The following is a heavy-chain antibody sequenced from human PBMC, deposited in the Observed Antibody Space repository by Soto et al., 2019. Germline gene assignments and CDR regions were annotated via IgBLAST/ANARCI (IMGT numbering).Heavy chain of an antibody. CDR3: AKNQGVELVPLATVDWFDP. J-gene: IGHJ5*02. D-gene: IGHD1-26*01. Sequence: PGGSLRLSFAASGFIFENFGMSWVRQAPGKGLEWISSISGSGFKKYYADSVKARFTISRDNSKSTVYLELNNLSAEDTAVYHCAKNQGVELVPLATVDWFDPWGQGSVVTVSS. CDR2: ISGSGFKK. CDR1: GFIFENFG. V-gene: IGHV3-23*01.